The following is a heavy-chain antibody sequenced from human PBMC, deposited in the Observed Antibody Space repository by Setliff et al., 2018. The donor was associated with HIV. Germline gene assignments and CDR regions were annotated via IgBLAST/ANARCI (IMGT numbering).Heavy chain of an antibody. CDR2: IYYSGST. D-gene: IGHD3-10*01. Sequence: SWVRQTPGKGLEWIGYIYYSGSTYYNPSLKSRVTMSVDTSKNQFSLKLSSVTAADTAVYYCARARGLLPYYYLDVWGKGTTVTVSS. CDR3: ARARGLLPYYYLDV. V-gene: IGHV4-31*02. J-gene: IGHJ6*03.